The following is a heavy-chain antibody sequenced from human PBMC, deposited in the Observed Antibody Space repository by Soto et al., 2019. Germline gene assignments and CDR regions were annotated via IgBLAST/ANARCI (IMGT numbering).Heavy chain of an antibody. Sequence: QLQLQESGPGLVRPSGTLSLTCAVSGGFTSTNNWWSWVRQPPGKGLEWIGDAYHSGSTEYNPSLKGPVSKSVDKSKEPVPLKATSAAAGDTAVYYCARSPPSSYYGGSGTFDYWGQGTLVTVSS. CDR1: GGFTSTNNW. J-gene: IGHJ4*02. CDR3: ARSPPSSYYGGSGTFDY. CDR2: AYHSGST. D-gene: IGHD3-10*01. V-gene: IGHV4-4*02.